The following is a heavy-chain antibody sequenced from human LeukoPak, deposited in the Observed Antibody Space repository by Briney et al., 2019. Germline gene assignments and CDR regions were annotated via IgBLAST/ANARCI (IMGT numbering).Heavy chain of an antibody. CDR1: GFTVSSNY. CDR3: ARDRIVATLNAYYYYGMDV. CDR2: IYSGGST. Sequence: GGSLRLSCAASGFTVSSNYMSWVRQAPGKGLEWVSVIYSGGSTYYADSVKGRFTISRHNSKNTLYLQMNSLRAEDTAVYYCARDRIVATLNAYYYYGMDVWAKGPRSPSP. V-gene: IGHV3-53*04. J-gene: IGHJ6*02. D-gene: IGHD5-12*01.